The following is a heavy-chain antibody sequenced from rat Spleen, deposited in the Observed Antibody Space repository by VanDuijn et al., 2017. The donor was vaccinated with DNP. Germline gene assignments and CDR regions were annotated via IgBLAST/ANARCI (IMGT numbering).Heavy chain of an antibody. V-gene: IGHV5-31*01. CDR3: ARHPYYYSSYSVMDA. J-gene: IGHJ4*01. CDR2: ITNSGDSS. CDR1: GFTFNNHW. Sequence: EVQLVESGGGLVQPGGSLKLSCVASGFTFNNHWMTWIRQAPGKGLEWVASITNSGDSSYYSDSVKGRFSISRDNAKSSLYLQMDSLRSEDTATYYCARHPYYYSSYSVMDAWGQGASVTVSS. D-gene: IGHD1-2*01.